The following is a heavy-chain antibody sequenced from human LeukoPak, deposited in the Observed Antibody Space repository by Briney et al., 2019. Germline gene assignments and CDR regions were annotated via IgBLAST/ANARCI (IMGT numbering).Heavy chain of an antibody. CDR3: ARDRTPRAFDI. Sequence: ASVKVSCKASGYTFTSYDINWVRQATGQGLEWMGWMNPNSGNTGYAQKFQGRVTITRNTSISTAYMELSSLRSEDTAVYYCARDRTPRAFDIWGQGTMVTVSS. V-gene: IGHV1-8*03. CDR1: GYTFTSYD. J-gene: IGHJ3*02. CDR2: MNPNSGNT.